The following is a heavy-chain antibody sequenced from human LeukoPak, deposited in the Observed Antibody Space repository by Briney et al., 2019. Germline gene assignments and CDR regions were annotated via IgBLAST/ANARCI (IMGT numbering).Heavy chain of an antibody. D-gene: IGHD3-16*01. Sequence: GTSLRLSCAASGFPFSDYGLYWVRQAPGEGLEWLAVISHDGSNKHYADSVKGRITISRDNSMNTLYLQMNSLTAEDTAVYYCAKVRWGSDNALDSWGQGTLVTGSS. CDR1: GFPFSDYG. CDR2: ISHDGSNK. J-gene: IGHJ4*02. CDR3: AKVRWGSDNALDS. V-gene: IGHV3-30*18.